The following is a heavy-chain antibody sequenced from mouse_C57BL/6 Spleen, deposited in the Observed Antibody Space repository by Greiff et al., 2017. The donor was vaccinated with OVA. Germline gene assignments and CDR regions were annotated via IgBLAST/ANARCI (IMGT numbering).Heavy chain of an antibody. CDR2: IDPSDSYT. Sequence: VKLQQPGAELVRPGTSVKLSCKASGYTFTSYWMHWVKQRPGQGLEWIGVIDPSDSYTNYNQKFKGKATLTVDTSSSTAYMQLSSLTSEDSAVYYCARDDYEAYWGQGTLVTVSA. V-gene: IGHV1-59*01. CDR3: ARDDYEAY. CDR1: GYTFTSYW. D-gene: IGHD2-4*01. J-gene: IGHJ3*01.